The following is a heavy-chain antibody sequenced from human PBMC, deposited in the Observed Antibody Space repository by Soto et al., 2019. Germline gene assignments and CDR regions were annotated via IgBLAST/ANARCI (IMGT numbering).Heavy chain of an antibody. CDR2: IRSKAYGGTT. CDR1: GFTFGDYA. V-gene: IGHV3-49*03. Sequence: GGSLRLSCTASGFTFGDYAMSWFRQARGKGLEWVGFIRSKAYGGTTEYAASVKGRFTISRDDSKSIDYLQMNSLKTEDTAVYYCTRAANSIGYYPEYSQHWGQCTLVTLSS. J-gene: IGHJ1*01. D-gene: IGHD3-22*01. CDR3: TRAANSIGYYPEYSQH.